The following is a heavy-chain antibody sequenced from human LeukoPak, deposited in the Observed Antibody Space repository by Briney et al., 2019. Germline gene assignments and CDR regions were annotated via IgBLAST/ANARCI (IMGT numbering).Heavy chain of an antibody. CDR2: IYYSGST. J-gene: IGHJ4*02. D-gene: IGHD6-6*01. Sequence: SETLSLTCTVSGGSISSYYWSWIRQPPGKGLEWIGYIYYSGSTNYNPSLKSRVTISVDTSKNQFSLKLSAVTAADTAVYYCARDRGSSSFFDYWGQGTLVTVSP. CDR1: GGSISSYY. V-gene: IGHV4-59*01. CDR3: ARDRGSSSFFDY.